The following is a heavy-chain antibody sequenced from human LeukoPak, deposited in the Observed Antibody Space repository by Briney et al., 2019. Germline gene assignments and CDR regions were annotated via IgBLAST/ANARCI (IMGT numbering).Heavy chain of an antibody. D-gene: IGHD6-13*01. CDR3: ARVRRGIAANWFDP. CDR2: IYYSGST. V-gene: IGHV4-61*01. J-gene: IGHJ5*02. CDR1: GGSVSSGSYY. Sequence: SETLSLNCTVSGGSVSSGSYYWSWIGQPPGKGLEWIGYIYYSGSTNYNPSLKSRVTISVDTSKNQFSLKLSSVTAADTAVYYCARVRRGIAANWFDPWGQGTLVTVSS.